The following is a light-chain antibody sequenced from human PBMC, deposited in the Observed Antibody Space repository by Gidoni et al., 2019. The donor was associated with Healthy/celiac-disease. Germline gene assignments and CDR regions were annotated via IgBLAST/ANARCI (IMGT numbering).Light chain of an antibody. CDR3: NCRDSSGYHLV. V-gene: IGLV3-19*01. J-gene: IGLJ2*01. CDR1: SLRNYF. Sequence: SSELTQDPSVSVALGQTVRITCQGDSLRNYFASWYQQKPGQATLLVMYGENNRPSGSHDRFSGSSSGNTASLIIAGAQAEDEGDFYCNCRDSSGYHLVFGGGTRLTVL. CDR2: GEN.